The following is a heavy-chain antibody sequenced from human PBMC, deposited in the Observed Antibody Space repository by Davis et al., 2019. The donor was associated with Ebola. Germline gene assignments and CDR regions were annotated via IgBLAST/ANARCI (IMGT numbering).Heavy chain of an antibody. D-gene: IGHD4-11*01. J-gene: IGHJ4*02. CDR2: IIPILGVT. CDR3: AMRMTTVTTVFDH. V-gene: IGHV1-69*04. CDR1: AYTFTSYG. Sequence: SVKVSCKASAYTFTSYGISWVRQAPGQGLEWMGTIIPILGVTNYAQKFQGTVTITADKSTSTSYMELSSLRSEDTAVYYCAMRMTTVTTVFDHWGQGTLVTVSS.